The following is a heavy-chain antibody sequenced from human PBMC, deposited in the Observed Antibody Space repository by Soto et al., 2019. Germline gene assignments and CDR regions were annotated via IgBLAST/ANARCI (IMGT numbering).Heavy chain of an antibody. CDR2: IYHSGST. V-gene: IGHV4-4*02. D-gene: IGHD3-9*01. CDR1: SGSISSSNW. CDR3: ARVATEYYDILTGYYYFDY. Sequence: SETLSLTCAVSSGSISSSNWWSWVRQPPGKGLEWIGEIYHSGSTNYNPSLKSRVTISVDKSKNQFSLKLSSVTAADTAVYYCARVATEYYDILTGYYYFDYWGQGTLVTVSS. J-gene: IGHJ4*02.